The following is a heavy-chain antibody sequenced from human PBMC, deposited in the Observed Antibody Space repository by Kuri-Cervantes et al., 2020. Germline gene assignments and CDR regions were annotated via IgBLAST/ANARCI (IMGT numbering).Heavy chain of an antibody. Sequence: GESLKISCAASGFTFSNAWMSWVRQAPDKGLEWVAVTWYDGSNKYYADSVKGRFTISRDNSKNTLYLQMNSLRAEDTAVYYCANAICSGGNCFPRYGVDVWGQGTTVTVSS. CDR1: GFTFSNAW. V-gene: IGHV3-33*08. CDR3: ANAICSGGNCFPRYGVDV. D-gene: IGHD2-15*01. J-gene: IGHJ6*02. CDR2: TWYDGSNK.